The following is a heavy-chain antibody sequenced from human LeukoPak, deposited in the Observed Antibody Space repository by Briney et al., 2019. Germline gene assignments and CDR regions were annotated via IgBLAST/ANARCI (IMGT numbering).Heavy chain of an antibody. V-gene: IGHV4-4*02. CDR2: IYHSGST. Sequence: SGTLSLTCAVSGGSISSSNWWSWVRQPPGKGREWIGEIYHSGSTNYNPSLKSRVTISVDKSKNQFSLKLSSVTAADTAVYYCARAAGFGELLTYYYYYGMDVGGKGTTVPVSS. CDR3: ARAAGFGELLTYYYYYGMDV. CDR1: GGSISSSNW. D-gene: IGHD3-10*01. J-gene: IGHJ6*04.